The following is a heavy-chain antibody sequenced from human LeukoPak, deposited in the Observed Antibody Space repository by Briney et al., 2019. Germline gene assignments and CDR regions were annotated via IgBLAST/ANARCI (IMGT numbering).Heavy chain of an antibody. CDR2: IYYSGST. CDR3: ARASYCAGDCHSRQFDY. CDR1: GGSISSYY. D-gene: IGHD2-21*02. V-gene: IGHV4-59*01. J-gene: IGHJ4*02. Sequence: PSETLSLTCTVSGGSISSYYWSWIRQPPGKGLEWIGYIYYSGSTNYNPSLKSRVTISIDTSKNQFSLRLSSVTAADTAVYYCARASYCAGDCHSRQFDYWGQGTLVTVSS.